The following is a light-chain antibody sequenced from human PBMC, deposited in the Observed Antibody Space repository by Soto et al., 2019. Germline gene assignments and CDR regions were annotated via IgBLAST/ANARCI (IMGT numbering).Light chain of an antibody. CDR1: SSDVGAYNS. Sequence: QSALAQPASVSGSPGQSITISCTGTSSDVGAYNSVSWYQQHPHKAPQVIIYKGTQRPSGISNRFSGSTSGTVASLTISCLQADDEADYFCCSSAPESTYVFGTGTKLTVL. CDR3: CSSAPESTYV. J-gene: IGLJ1*01. V-gene: IGLV2-23*01. CDR2: KGT.